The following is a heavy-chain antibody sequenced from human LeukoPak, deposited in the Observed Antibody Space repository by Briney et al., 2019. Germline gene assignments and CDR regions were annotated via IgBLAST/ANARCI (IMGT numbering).Heavy chain of an antibody. CDR3: ARQGMATINAFDI. CDR1: GYTFTGYY. CDR2: INPNSGGT. V-gene: IGHV1-2*02. D-gene: IGHD5-24*01. J-gene: IGHJ3*02. Sequence: ASVKVSCKASGYTFTGYYMHWVRQAPGQELEWMGWINPNSGGTNYAQKFQGRVTMTRDTSIGTAYMELSRLRSDDTAVYYCARQGMATINAFDIWGQGTMVTVSS.